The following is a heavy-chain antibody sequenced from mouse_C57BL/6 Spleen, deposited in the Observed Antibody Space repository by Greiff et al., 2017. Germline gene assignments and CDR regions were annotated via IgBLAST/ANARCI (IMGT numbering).Heavy chain of an antibody. CDR2: INPGSGGT. J-gene: IGHJ4*01. V-gene: IGHV1-54*01. Sequence: VQGVESGAELVRPGTSVKVSCKASGYAFTNYLIEWVKQRPGQGLEWIGVINPGSGGTNYNEKFKGKATLTADKSSSTAYMQLSSLTSEDSAVYFCARGVWGAMDYWGQGTSVTVSS. CDR3: ARGVWGAMDY. CDR1: GYAFTNYL.